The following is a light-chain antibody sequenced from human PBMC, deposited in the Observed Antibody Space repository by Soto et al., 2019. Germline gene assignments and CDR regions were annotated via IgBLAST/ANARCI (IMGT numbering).Light chain of an antibody. J-gene: IGKJ1*01. CDR3: LQYLYPPQT. CDR2: WAS. Sequence: EIVMTQSPDSLAVSLGESSTIKCKTSRSVLYSSNNKNYLAWFQHKPGQPPKLLIYWASTRESGVPDRFSGSGSGTDFTLTISSLQAEDVAVYYCLQYLYPPQTFGQGTNVEIK. CDR1: RSVLYSSNNKNY. V-gene: IGKV4-1*01.